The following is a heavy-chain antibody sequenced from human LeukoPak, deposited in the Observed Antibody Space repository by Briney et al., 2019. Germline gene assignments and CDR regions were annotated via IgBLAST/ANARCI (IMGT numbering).Heavy chain of an antibody. Sequence: PSETLSLTCAVYGGSFSGYYWSWIRQPPGKGLEWIGEINHSGSTNYNPSLKSRVTISVDTSKNQFSLKLGSVTAADTAVFYCARLDSSGRSIDDYWGQGTLVTVSS. CDR3: ARLDSSGRSIDDY. CDR1: GGSFSGYY. D-gene: IGHD3-22*01. V-gene: IGHV4-34*01. CDR2: INHSGST. J-gene: IGHJ4*02.